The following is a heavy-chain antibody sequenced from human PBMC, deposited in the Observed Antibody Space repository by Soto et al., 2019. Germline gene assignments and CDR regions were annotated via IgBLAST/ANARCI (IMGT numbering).Heavy chain of an antibody. CDR1: GVSIIIYY. CDR3: ERGKFLEWFKGMDV. V-gene: IGHV4-59*01. J-gene: IGHJ6*02. Sequence: SETXSLTCTFSGVSIIIYYCILIRHPPGKGLEWIGYIYYSWSTNYNPSLKSRVTISVDTSKNQFSLKLSSVTAADTDVYYCERGKFLEWFKGMDVWGQGTTVTVYS. CDR2: IYYSWST. D-gene: IGHD3-3*01.